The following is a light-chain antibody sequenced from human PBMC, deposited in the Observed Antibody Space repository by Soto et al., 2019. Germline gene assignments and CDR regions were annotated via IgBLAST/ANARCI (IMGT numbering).Light chain of an antibody. V-gene: IGKV1-33*01. J-gene: IGKJ4*01. CDR1: QDIANY. CDR2: DAS. CDR3: QQYDNLPLT. Sequence: DIQMTQSPSSLYASVGDRVTITCQASQDIANYLNWYQQKAGRAPKFLIYDASNLETGVPSRFSGSGSGTDFTLTISSLQPEDIATYYCQQYDNLPLTFGGGTKVEIK.